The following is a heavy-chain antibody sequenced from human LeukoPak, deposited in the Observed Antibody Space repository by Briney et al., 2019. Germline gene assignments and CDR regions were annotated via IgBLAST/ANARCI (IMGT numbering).Heavy chain of an antibody. J-gene: IGHJ4*02. CDR2: IYTSGST. Sequence: SETLSLTCTVSGGSISSYYWSWIRQPAGKGLEWIGRIYTSGSTYYNPSLKSRVTMSVDTSKNQFSLKLSSVTAADTAVYYCARERGTRGYSYGFFDYWGQGTLVTVSS. V-gene: IGHV4-4*07. CDR1: GGSISSYY. D-gene: IGHD5-18*01. CDR3: ARERGTRGYSYGFFDY.